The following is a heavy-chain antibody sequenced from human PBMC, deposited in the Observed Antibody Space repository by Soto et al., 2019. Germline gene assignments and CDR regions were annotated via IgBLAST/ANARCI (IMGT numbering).Heavy chain of an antibody. CDR3: AHRPGVGSYYYGSGRPYYFDY. Sequence: SGPTLVNPTQTLTLTCTFSGFSLSTSGVGVGWIRQPPGKALEWLALIYWDDDKRYSPSLKSRLTITKDTSKNQVVLTMTNMDPVDTATYYCAHRPGVGSYYYGSGRPYYFDYWGQGALVTLSS. CDR2: IYWDDDK. J-gene: IGHJ4*02. V-gene: IGHV2-5*02. D-gene: IGHD3-10*01. CDR1: GFSLSTSGVG.